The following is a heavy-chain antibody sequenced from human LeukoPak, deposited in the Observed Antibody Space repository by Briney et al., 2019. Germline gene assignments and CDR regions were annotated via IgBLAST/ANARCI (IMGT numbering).Heavy chain of an antibody. CDR3: ARESPGYNPS. J-gene: IGHJ5*02. D-gene: IGHD5-24*01. CDR1: GGSISTSNYY. CDR2: IFYSGGT. V-gene: IGHV4-39*07. Sequence: SETLSLTCTVSGGSISTSNYYWGWIRQPPGKGLEWIGNIFYSGGTYYSPSLRSRVTISLDTSKNQFSLKLTSVSAADTAVYYCARESPGYNPSWGQGTLVTVSS.